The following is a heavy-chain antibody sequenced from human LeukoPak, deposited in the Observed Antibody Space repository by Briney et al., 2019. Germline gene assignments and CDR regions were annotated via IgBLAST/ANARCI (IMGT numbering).Heavy chain of an antibody. CDR1: GGSISGFH. J-gene: IGHJ3*01. D-gene: IGHD3-16*01. V-gene: IGHV4-59*08. CDR2: MYYSGST. CDR3: ARPLPFSVTGGDDAFDV. Sequence: SETLSLTCTVSGGSISGFHWSCIRQPPGKGLEWIGSMYYSGSTTYNPSLKSRVTTSADTTNNQFSLTLTSLTAADTAVYYCARPLPFSVTGGDDAFDVWGPGTRVTVS.